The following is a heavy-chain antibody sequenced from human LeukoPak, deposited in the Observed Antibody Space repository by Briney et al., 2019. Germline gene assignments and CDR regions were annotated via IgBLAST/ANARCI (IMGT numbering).Heavy chain of an antibody. CDR2: IYYSGST. D-gene: IGHD4-11*01. V-gene: IGHV4-39*07. CDR3: AKDLRAVKGGQYYYYVDV. J-gene: IGHJ6*03. CDR1: GGSISSSSYY. Sequence: SETLSLTCTVPGGSISSSSYYWGWIRQPPGKGLEWIGSIYYSGSTYYNPSLKSRVTISVDTSKNQFSLKLSSVTAADTAVYYCAKDLRAVKGGQYYYYVDVWGKGTTVTVPS.